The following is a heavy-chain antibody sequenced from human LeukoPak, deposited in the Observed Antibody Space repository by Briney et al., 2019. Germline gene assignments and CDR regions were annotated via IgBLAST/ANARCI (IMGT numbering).Heavy chain of an antibody. D-gene: IGHD4-11*01. CDR2: IDANNGDT. J-gene: IGHJ4*02. Sequence: ASVKISCKASGYTFSGHYIHWLRQAPGQRLDWVGWIDANNGDTKSAQKFQGRVTMSRDTSISTAYMDLSSLSPDAAAVYYCARDPSSVTLYFFDYWGQGTLVTVSS. CDR1: GYTFSGHY. CDR3: ARDPSSVTLYFFDY. V-gene: IGHV1-2*02.